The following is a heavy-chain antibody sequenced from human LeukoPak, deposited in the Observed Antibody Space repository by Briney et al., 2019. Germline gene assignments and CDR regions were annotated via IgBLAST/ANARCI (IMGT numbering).Heavy chain of an antibody. CDR2: IKEDGTKT. Sequence: GGSLRLSCAASGFTFSSYWMSWVRQAPGKGLEWVANIKEDGTKTYYADSLKGRFTISRDNAKNSVFLQVNSLRAEDTAVYYCARIGYSSSAFDFWGQGTLITVSS. CDR1: GFTFSSYW. CDR3: ARIGYSSSAFDF. V-gene: IGHV3-7*01. J-gene: IGHJ4*02. D-gene: IGHD2-2*03.